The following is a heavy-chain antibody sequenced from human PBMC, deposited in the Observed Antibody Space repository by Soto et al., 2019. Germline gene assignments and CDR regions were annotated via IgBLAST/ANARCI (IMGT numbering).Heavy chain of an antibody. J-gene: IGHJ4*02. CDR2: VYYSGST. D-gene: IGHD3-9*01. CDR3: GRLEGLATISYYFDY. V-gene: IGHV4-39*01. Sequence: AAETLDLTFTVPGAPVISSSYYWGGGRQPPGKGLEWIGSVYYSGSTYYNPSLESRVTISVDKSKNQFSLKLMSLSAADTAVYYCGRLEGLATISYYFDYWGQGALVTVSS. CDR1: GAPVISSSYY.